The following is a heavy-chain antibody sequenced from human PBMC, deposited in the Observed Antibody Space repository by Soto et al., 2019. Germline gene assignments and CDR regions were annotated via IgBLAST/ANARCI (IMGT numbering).Heavy chain of an antibody. Sequence: DVQILECGGSLVQPGGSLRLSCAASGFTFNAYSLSWVCQAPGKGLEWVSAISTTGGSTYYTDSVKGRFAISRDNSQNTLYLQMNILRADATAVYYCARPDGATYNFRYWRQGTLVTVSS. D-gene: IGHD1-1*01. V-gene: IGHV3-23*01. J-gene: IGHJ4*02. CDR2: ISTTGGST. CDR1: GFTFNAYS. CDR3: ARPDGATYNFRY.